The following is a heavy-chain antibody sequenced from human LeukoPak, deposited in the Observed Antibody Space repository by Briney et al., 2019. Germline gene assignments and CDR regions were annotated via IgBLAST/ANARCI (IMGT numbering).Heavy chain of an antibody. CDR1: GFTFSSYA. J-gene: IGHJ4*02. D-gene: IGHD6-19*01. V-gene: IGHV3-23*01. CDR3: AKYSSGWYYYFDC. CDR2: ISGSGGST. Sequence: GGSLRLSCAASGFTFSSYAMSWVRQAPGKGLEWVSSISGSGGSTYYADSVKGRFTISRDSSKNTLYLQMNSLRAEDTAVYYCAKYSSGWYYYFDCWGQGTLVTVSS.